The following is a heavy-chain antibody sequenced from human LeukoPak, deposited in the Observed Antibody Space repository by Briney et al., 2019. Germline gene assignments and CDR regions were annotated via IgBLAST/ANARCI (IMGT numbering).Heavy chain of an antibody. V-gene: IGHV3-48*03. D-gene: IGHD3-10*01. Sequence: PGGSLRLSCAASGFTFSSYEMNWVRQDPGKGLEWVSYISSSGRTIYYADSAKGRFTISRDNAKNSLYLQMNSLRAEDTAVYYCARDLPITMVRGVILSGGMDVWGKGTTVTVSS. J-gene: IGHJ6*04. CDR3: ARDLPITMVRGVILSGGMDV. CDR2: ISSSGRTI. CDR1: GFTFSSYE.